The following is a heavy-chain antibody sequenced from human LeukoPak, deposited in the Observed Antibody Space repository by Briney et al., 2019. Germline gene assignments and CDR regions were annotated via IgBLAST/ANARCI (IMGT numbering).Heavy chain of an antibody. V-gene: IGHV4-4*02. CDR1: GGSISSSNW. CDR3: ARDPRNSGSYGGFDY. J-gene: IGHJ4*02. Sequence: SETLSLTCAVSGGSISSSNWWSWVRQPPGKGLEWIGEIYHSRSTNYNPSPKSRVTISVDKSKNQFSLKLSSVTAADTAVYYCARDPRNSGSYGGFDYWGQGTLVTVSS. CDR2: IYHSRST. D-gene: IGHD1-26*01.